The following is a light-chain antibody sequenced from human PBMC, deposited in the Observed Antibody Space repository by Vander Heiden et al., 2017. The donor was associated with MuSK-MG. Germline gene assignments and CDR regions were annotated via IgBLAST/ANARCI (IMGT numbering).Light chain of an antibody. Sequence: DIQLTQSPSSLSASVGDRVTITCRASQSISSYLNWYQQKPGKAPKLLIYAASSLQRGDQSRFSGSGYGTDFTLTISSQQPEDFEAYYCQQIDSTPQYTFGQRTKLEIK. J-gene: IGKJ2*01. CDR1: QSISSY. CDR2: AAS. V-gene: IGKV1-39*01. CDR3: QQIDSTPQYT.